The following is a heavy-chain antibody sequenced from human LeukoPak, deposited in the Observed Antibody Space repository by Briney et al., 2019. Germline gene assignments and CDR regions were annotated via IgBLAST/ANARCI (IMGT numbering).Heavy chain of an antibody. CDR3: ATGDTYIDY. V-gene: IGHV4-59*01. D-gene: IGHD5-18*01. CDR1: GGSITSYY. J-gene: IGHJ4*02. Sequence: SETLSLTCTVSGGSITSYYCTWIRQPPGKGPEWIGYVSYTGGTNYNPSLTSRLTTSMDTSKNQFSLKLISVSAADTAVYYCATGDTYIDYWGQGTLVTVSS. CDR2: VSYTGGT.